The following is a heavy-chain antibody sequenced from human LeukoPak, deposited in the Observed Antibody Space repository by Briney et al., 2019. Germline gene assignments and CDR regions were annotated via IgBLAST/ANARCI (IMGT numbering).Heavy chain of an antibody. CDR1: GYTFTGYY. Sequence: ASVKVSCKASGYTFTGYYMHWVRPAPGQGLEWMGWINPNSGGTNYAQKFQGRVTMTRDTSISTAYMELSRLRSDDTAVYYCARDPSYSGSYFDYWGQGTLVTVSS. CDR2: INPNSGGT. J-gene: IGHJ4*02. D-gene: IGHD1-26*01. V-gene: IGHV1-2*02. CDR3: ARDPSYSGSYFDY.